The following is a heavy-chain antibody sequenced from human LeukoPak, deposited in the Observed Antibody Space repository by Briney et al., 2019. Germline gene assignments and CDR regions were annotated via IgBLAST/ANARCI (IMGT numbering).Heavy chain of an antibody. J-gene: IGHJ5*02. V-gene: IGHV4-34*01. Sequence: SETLSLTCAVYGGSLSGYYWSWIRQPPGKGLEWIGEINHSGSTNYNPSLKSRVTISVDTSKNQFSLKLSSVTAADTAVYYCARVRYCSSTSCRYNWFDPWGQGTLVTVSS. CDR3: ARVRYCSSTSCRYNWFDP. CDR1: GGSLSGYY. CDR2: INHSGST. D-gene: IGHD2-2*01.